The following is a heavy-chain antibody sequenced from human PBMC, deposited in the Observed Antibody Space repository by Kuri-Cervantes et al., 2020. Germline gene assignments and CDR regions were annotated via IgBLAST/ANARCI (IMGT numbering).Heavy chain of an antibody. CDR2: IYHSGST. CDR3: ARHTGEYYLEIDN. D-gene: IGHD2/OR15-2a*01. J-gene: IGHJ4*02. V-gene: IGHV4-38-2*02. CDR1: GYSISSGYY. Sequence: GSLRLSCTVSGYSISSGYYWGWIRQSPGKGLEWIGSIYHSGSTNYNPSLKSRVTIPVDTSKNQFSLNPSSVTATDTAVYYCARHTGEYYLEIDNWGQGTLVTVSS.